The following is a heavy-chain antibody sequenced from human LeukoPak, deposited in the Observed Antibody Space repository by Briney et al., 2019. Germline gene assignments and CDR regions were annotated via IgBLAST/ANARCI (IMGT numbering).Heavy chain of an antibody. D-gene: IGHD6-6*01. V-gene: IGHV4-61*02. CDR3: ARVHSSSDYYYMDV. CDR2: IYTTGST. CDR1: GGSISSGSYY. J-gene: IGHJ6*03. Sequence: SETLSLTCTVSGGSISSGSYYWSWIRQPAGKGLEWIGRIYTTGSTNYNPSLQSRVTISLDTSKNQFSLKLSSVTAADTAMYYCARVHSSSDYYYMDVWGKGTTVTVSS.